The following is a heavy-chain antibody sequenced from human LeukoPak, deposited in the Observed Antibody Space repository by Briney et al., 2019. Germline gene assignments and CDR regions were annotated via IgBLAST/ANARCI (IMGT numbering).Heavy chain of an antibody. D-gene: IGHD2-15*01. J-gene: IGHJ4*02. Sequence: SETLSLTCAVYGGSFSGYYWSWIRQPPGKGLEWIGEINHSGSTNYNPSLKSRVTISVDTSKNQFSLKLGSVTAADTAVYYCARHSHCSGGSCLVLFDYWGQGTLVTVSS. CDR1: GGSFSGYY. CDR2: INHSGST. CDR3: ARHSHCSGGSCLVLFDY. V-gene: IGHV4-34*01.